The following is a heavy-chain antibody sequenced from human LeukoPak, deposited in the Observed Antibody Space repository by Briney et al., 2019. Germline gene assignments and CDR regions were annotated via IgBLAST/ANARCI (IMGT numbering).Heavy chain of an antibody. CDR1: GFSFSSYA. CDR3: ARDFQEDYDSTGYFDY. J-gene: IGHJ4*02. Sequence: PGGSLRLSCAASGFSFSSYAMHWVRQAPGKGLEWVAVISYDGSTKYYADSVRGRFTFSRDNSKNRLYLQMNSLRGEDTAVYYCARDFQEDYDSTGYFDYWGQGTLVTVSS. CDR2: ISYDGSTK. V-gene: IGHV3-30-3*01. D-gene: IGHD3-22*01.